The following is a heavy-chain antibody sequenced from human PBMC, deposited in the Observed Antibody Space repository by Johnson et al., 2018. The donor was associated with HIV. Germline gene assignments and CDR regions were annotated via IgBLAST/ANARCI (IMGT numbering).Heavy chain of an antibody. Sequence: VQLVESGGGLVQPGGSLRLSCAASGFTVSSNYMSWVRQAPGKGLEWVSVIYSGGSTYYADAVKGRFTIARDNSKTTLYLQMNSLIAEETAIYYCAKDLHYYDSSGFIDAFDIWGQGTMFAVSS. CDR1: GFTVSSNY. J-gene: IGHJ3*02. CDR2: IYSGGST. V-gene: IGHV3-66*01. CDR3: AKDLHYYDSSGFIDAFDI. D-gene: IGHD3-22*01.